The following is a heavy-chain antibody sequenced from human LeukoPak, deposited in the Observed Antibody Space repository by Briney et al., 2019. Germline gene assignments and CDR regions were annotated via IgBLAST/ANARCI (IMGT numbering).Heavy chain of an antibody. J-gene: IGHJ4*02. Sequence: PSETLSLICTVSGYSISNGYYWGWIRQPPGKGLEWIGTMFHSGNTFYNPSLTSRVTISLDTSKNQFSLKLSSVTAADTAVYYCARAPHCSTTSCYEGGYYFDYWGQGTLVTVSS. CDR1: GYSISNGYY. D-gene: IGHD2-2*01. CDR2: MFHSGNT. V-gene: IGHV4-38-2*02. CDR3: ARAPHCSTTSCYEGGYYFDY.